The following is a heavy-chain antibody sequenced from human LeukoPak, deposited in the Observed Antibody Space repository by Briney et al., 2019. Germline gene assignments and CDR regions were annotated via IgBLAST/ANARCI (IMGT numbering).Heavy chain of an antibody. J-gene: IGHJ6*02. D-gene: IGHD2-15*01. V-gene: IGHV4-34*01. CDR3: ARVKRVDRHYYYYYGMDV. Sequence: SEPLSLTCAVYGESFSGYYWSWLRQPPGKGLEWVGEINHSESTNYNPSLKSRVTISVDTSKNQFSLKLSSVTAADTAVYYCARVKRVDRHYYYYYGMDVWGQGTTVTVSS. CDR2: INHSEST. CDR1: GESFSGYY.